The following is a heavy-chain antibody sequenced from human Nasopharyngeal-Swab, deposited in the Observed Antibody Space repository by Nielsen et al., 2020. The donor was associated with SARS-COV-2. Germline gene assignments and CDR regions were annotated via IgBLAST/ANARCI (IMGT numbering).Heavy chain of an antibody. CDR3: ARGDYYYGVDV. J-gene: IGHJ6*02. CDR1: GFTFRSHW. Sequence: GGSLRLSCAASGFTFRSHWMTWVRQAPGKGLEWVANIKQDGSEKEYVDSVKGRFTISRDNVQNSVYLQMNSVRVDDTAVYYCARGDYYYGVDVWGQGTTVTVSS. V-gene: IGHV3-7*04. CDR2: IKQDGSEK.